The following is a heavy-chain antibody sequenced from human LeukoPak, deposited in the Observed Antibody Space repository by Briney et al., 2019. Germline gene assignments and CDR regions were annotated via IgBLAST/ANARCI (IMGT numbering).Heavy chain of an antibody. CDR1: GFTLSSNY. V-gene: IGHV3-53*01. D-gene: IGHD6-19*01. J-gene: IGHJ4*02. CDR3: ARDDTSGGYYEFGY. CDR2: IAKDGRT. Sequence: GGSLRLSCAASGFTLSSNYMSWARQAPGKGLECVSVIAKDGRTYYANSVKGRFTISRDISKNMVYLQMNSLRADDTAVYYCARDDTSGGYYEFGYWGQGTLVTVSS.